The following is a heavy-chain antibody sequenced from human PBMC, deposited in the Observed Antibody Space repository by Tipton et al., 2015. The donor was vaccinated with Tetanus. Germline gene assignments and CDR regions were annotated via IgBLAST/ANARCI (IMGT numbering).Heavy chain of an antibody. CDR1: GFSFSSYG. CDR3: ARDHTFTISQSRGGLDS. D-gene: IGHD3-10*01. CDR2: IWNDGSNK. Sequence: SLRLSCAASGFSFSSYGMHWVRQAPGKGLEWVAIIWNDGSNKYYADSVKGRFTISRDNSKYTLYLQMSSLRDEDTAFYYCARDHTFTISQSRGGLDSWGQGTLVTVSA. V-gene: IGHV3-33*01. J-gene: IGHJ4*02.